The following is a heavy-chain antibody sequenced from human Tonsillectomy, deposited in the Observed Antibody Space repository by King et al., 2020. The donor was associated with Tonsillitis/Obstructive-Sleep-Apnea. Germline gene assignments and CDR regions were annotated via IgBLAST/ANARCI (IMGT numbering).Heavy chain of an antibody. V-gene: IGHV3-9*01. CDR3: AKINQSVLISCYSSHFYYFMGV. D-gene: IGHD2-2*02. CDR1: GFTFDDYA. CDR2: ISWNSGSL. J-gene: IGHJ6*03. Sequence: AQLVESGGGLVQPGRSLRLSCAASGFTFDDYAMHWVRQAPGKGLEWVSGISWNSGSLGYADSVKGRFTISRDNAKNSLYLQMNSLRAEDTALYYCAKINQSVLISCYSSHFYYFMGVWGKGATDTVSS.